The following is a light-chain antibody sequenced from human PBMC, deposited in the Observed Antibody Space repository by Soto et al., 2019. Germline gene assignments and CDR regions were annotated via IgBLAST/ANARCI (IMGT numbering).Light chain of an antibody. Sequence: EIVLTQSPGTLSLSPGERATLSCRASQSVSSNYLAWYQQKRGQAPRLLIYAASARATGIPDRFSGSGSGTDFTLTISRLEPEDFAVYFCQLYGSSPPRYTFGQGTKVDIK. CDR2: AAS. CDR1: QSVSSNY. J-gene: IGKJ2*01. V-gene: IGKV3-20*01. CDR3: QLYGSSPPRYT.